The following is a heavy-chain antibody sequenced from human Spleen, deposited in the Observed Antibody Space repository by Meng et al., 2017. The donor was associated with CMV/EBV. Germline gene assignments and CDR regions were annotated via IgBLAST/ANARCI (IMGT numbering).Heavy chain of an antibody. Sequence: GESLKISCAASGFTFSSSGMHWVRQAPGKGLEWVSYISDKGTTFFYADSVKGRFTISRDNGDNSLYLQMHSLRADDTAVYYCASGYCSSTSCSYDAFDIWGQGTMVTVSS. J-gene: IGHJ3*02. CDR1: GFTFSSSG. CDR2: ISDKGTTF. CDR3: ASGYCSSTSCSYDAFDI. V-gene: IGHV3-48*03. D-gene: IGHD2-2*01.